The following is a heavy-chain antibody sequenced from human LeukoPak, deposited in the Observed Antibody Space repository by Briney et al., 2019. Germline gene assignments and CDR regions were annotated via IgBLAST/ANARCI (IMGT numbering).Heavy chain of an antibody. J-gene: IGHJ4*02. CDR3: ASLIVDTAMVTRGIDY. D-gene: IGHD5-18*01. V-gene: IGHV1-69*04. CDR2: IIPILGIA. CDR1: GGTFSSYA. Sequence: SVKVSCKASGGTFSSYAISWVRQAPGQGLEWMGRIIPILGIANYAQKFQGRVTITADKSTSTAYMELSSLRSEDTAVYYCASLIVDTAMVTRGIDYWGQGTLVTVSS.